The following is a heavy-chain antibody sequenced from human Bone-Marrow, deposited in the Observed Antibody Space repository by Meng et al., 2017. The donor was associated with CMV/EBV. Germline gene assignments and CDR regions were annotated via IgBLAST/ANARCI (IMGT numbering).Heavy chain of an antibody. Sequence: LSLTCVASGFSFSKHWMSWVRQAPGKGLEYLANINLYGSEKYYMDSVKGRFTISRDNAKNSLFLQMNSLRAEDTAVYYCVTDQDRLGGIWGQGKMVTVSS. D-gene: IGHD5-12*01. CDR1: GFSFSKHW. J-gene: IGHJ3*02. V-gene: IGHV3-7*01. CDR2: INLYGSEK. CDR3: VTDQDRLGGI.